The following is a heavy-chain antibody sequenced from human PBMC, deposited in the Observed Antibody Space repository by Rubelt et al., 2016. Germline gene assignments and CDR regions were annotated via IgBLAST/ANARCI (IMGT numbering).Heavy chain of an antibody. J-gene: IGHJ4*02. CDR2: IYHSGST. Sequence: GLVKPSGTLSLTCAVSGGSISSSNWWSWVRQPPGKGLEWIGEIYHSGSTNYNPSLESRVTISVDKSKNQFSLKLSSVTAADTAVYYCARDSGARDYGDRHTRFDYWGQGTLVTVSS. CDR3: ARDSGARDYGDRHTRFDY. CDR1: GGSISSSNW. D-gene: IGHD4-17*01. V-gene: IGHV4-4*02.